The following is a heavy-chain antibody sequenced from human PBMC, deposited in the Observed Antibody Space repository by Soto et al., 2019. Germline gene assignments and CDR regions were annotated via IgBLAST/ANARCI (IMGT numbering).Heavy chain of an antibody. V-gene: IGHV3-15*07. D-gene: IGHD4-17*01. CDR1: GFTFSNAW. J-gene: IGHJ4*02. CDR2: IKSKTDGGTT. Sequence: GGSLRLSCAASGFTFSNAWMNWVRQAPGKGLEWVGRIKSKTDGGTTDYAAPVKGRFTISRDDSNNTLYLQMNSLKTEDTAVYYCTTDSPDGDYEFGYWGQGTLVTVSS. CDR3: TTDSPDGDYEFGY.